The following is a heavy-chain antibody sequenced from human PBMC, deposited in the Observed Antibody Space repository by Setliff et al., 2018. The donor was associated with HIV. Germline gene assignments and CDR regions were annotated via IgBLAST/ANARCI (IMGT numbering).Heavy chain of an antibody. D-gene: IGHD6-19*01. Sequence: PSETLSLTCAVSGDSIGTYSWHWLRQPPGKGLEWIGYIYGSGSTGYNPSLTSRVTMSTDTPNNRFALKLTSVTAADTAVYYCARLRQWLAFFDSWGKGTTVTVSS. CDR1: GDSIGTYS. J-gene: IGHJ6*04. CDR2: IYGSGST. CDR3: ARLRQWLAFFDS. V-gene: IGHV4-4*09.